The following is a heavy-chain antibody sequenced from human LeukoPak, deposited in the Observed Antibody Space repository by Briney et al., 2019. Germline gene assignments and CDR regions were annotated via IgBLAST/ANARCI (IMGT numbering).Heavy chain of an antibody. D-gene: IGHD2-2*01. CDR2: ISDSGSIT. V-gene: IGHV3-23*01. J-gene: IGHJ4*02. Sequence: GGSLRLSCAASGFAFSSQAMGWVRQAPGKGLEWVSVISDSGSITYYADSVKGRFTISRDNSKNTLYLQMNSLRAEDTAVYYCARRYCSSTSCTLDYWGQGTLVTVSS. CDR3: ARRYCSSTSCTLDY. CDR1: GFAFSSQA.